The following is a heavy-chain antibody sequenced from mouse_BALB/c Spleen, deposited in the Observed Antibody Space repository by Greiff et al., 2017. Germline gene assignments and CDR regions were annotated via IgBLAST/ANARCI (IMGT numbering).Heavy chain of an antibody. J-gene: IGHJ2*01. CDR1: GFTFSSFG. Sequence: EVQGVESGGGLVQPGGSRKLSCAASGFTFSSFGMHWVRQAPEKGLEWVAYISSGSSTIYYADTVKGRFTISRDNPKNTLFLQMPSLRSEDTAMYYCARGLWPDYWGQGTTRTVSS. V-gene: IGHV5-17*02. D-gene: IGHD1-1*02. CDR2: ISSGSSTI. CDR3: ARGLWPDY.